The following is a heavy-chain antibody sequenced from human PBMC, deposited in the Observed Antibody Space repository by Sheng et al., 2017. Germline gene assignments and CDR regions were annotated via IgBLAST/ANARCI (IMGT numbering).Heavy chain of an antibody. CDR2: IRYDGSNK. J-gene: IGHJ4*02. V-gene: IGHV3-30*02. CDR1: GFTFSSYG. Sequence: QVQLVESGGGVVQPGGSLRLSCAASGFTFSSYGMHWVRQAPGKGLEWVAFIRYDGSNKYYADSVKGRFTISRDNSKNTLYLQMNSLRAEDTAVYYCAKGGRRIVGPFGYWGQGTLVTVSS. D-gene: IGHD3-22*01. CDR3: AKGGRRIVGPFGY.